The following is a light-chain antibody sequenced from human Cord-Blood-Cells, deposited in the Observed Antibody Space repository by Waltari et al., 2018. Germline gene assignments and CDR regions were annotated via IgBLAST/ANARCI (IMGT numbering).Light chain of an antibody. CDR3: CSYAGSSTFV. CDR1: RSDVGSYNL. CDR2: EVS. V-gene: IGLV2-23*02. J-gene: IGLJ2*01. Sequence: QSALTQPASVSGSPGQSITISCPGTRSDVGSYNLVPWYQQHPGKAPKLMIYEVSKRPSGVSNRFSGSKSGNTASLTISGLQAEDEADYYCCSYAGSSTFVFGGGTKLTVL.